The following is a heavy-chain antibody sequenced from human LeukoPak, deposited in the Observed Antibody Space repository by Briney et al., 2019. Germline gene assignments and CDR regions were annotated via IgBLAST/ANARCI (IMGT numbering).Heavy chain of an antibody. V-gene: IGHV4-61*02. CDR2: IYSNGST. D-gene: IGHD2-2*01. CDR1: GVSISSRSFY. Sequence: PSETLSLTCTVSGVSISSRSFYWSWIRQPAGKGLEWIGRIYSNGSTNYNPSLKSRVTISVDTSKNQFSLKLTSVTAADTAVYYCARGDCSSTICYSPMDVWGKGTTVTVSS. CDR3: ARGDCSSTICYSPMDV. J-gene: IGHJ6*03.